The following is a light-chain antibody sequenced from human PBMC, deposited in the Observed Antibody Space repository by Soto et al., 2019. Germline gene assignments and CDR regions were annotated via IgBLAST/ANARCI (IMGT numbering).Light chain of an antibody. CDR3: SSYAGSHNLV. V-gene: IGLV2-8*01. Sequence: QSALTQPPSASGSPGQSVTISCTGTSSDVGGYTYVSWYQQSPGKAPKVMIYEVSKRPSGVPDRFSGSKSGNPASLTVSGLQAEDEADSYCSSYAGSHNLVFGGGTKLTVL. CDR2: EVS. J-gene: IGLJ2*01. CDR1: SSDVGGYTY.